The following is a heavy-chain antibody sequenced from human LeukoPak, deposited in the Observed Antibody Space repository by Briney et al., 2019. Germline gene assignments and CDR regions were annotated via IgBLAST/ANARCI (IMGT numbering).Heavy chain of an antibody. J-gene: IGHJ5*02. D-gene: IGHD3-3*01. CDR1: GYSFTSYW. V-gene: IGHV5-51*01. CDR3: ARGTRITIFGVVTRMENWFDP. Sequence: GESLKISCKGSGYSFTSYWIAWVRQMPGKGLEWMGIIYPGDSDTRYSPSFEGQVTISADKSISAAYLQWSSLKASDTAMYYCARGTRITIFGVVTRMENWFDPWGQGALVIVSS. CDR2: IYPGDSDT.